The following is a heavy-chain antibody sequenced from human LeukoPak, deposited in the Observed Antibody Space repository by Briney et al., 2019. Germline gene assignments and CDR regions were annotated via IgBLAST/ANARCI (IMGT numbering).Heavy chain of an antibody. J-gene: IGHJ4*02. V-gene: IGHV1-46*01. CDR3: ASGVYCGGDCYSGYFDY. CDR1: GYTFTSYY. D-gene: IGHD2-21*02. CDR2: INPSGGST. Sequence: GASVKVSCKASGYTFTSYYMHWVRQAPGQGLEWMGIINPSGGSTSYAQKFQGRVTITADESTSTAYMELSSLRSEDTAVYYCASGVYCGGDCYSGYFDYWGQGTLVTVSS.